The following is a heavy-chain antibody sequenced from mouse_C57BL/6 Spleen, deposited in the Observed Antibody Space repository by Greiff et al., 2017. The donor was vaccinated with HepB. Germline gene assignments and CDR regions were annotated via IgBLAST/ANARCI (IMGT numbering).Heavy chain of an antibody. CDR2: IDPSDSYT. D-gene: IGHD1-1*01. J-gene: IGHJ2*01. CDR3: ARVVVATPYYFDY. CDR1: GYTFTSYW. Sequence: QVQLQQPGAELVKPGASVKLSCKASGYTFTSYWMQWVKQRPGQGLEWIGEIDPSDSYTNYNQKFKGKATLTVDTSSSTAYMQLSSLTSEDSAVYYCARVVVATPYYFDYRGQGTTLTVSS. V-gene: IGHV1-50*01.